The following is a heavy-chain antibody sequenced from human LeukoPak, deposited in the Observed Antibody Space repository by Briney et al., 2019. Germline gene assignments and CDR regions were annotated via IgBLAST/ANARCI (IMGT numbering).Heavy chain of an antibody. D-gene: IGHD6-13*01. J-gene: IGHJ3*02. CDR2: INHSGST. CDR1: GGSFSGYY. V-gene: IGHV4-34*01. Sequence: SETLSLTCAVYGGSFSGYYWSWIRQPPGKGLEWIGEINHSGSTNYNPSLKSRVTISVGTSKNQFSLKLSSVTAADTAVYYCAREYSSSWPFDAFDIWGQGTMVTVSS. CDR3: AREYSSSWPFDAFDI.